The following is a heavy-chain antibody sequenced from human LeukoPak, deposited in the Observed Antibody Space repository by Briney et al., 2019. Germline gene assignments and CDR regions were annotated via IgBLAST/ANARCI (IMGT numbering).Heavy chain of an antibody. D-gene: IGHD5-18*01. CDR1: GGTFSSYA. J-gene: IGHJ4*02. CDR3: ARLAGRGYSYGYDY. Sequence: SVKVSCKASGGTFSSYAISWVRQAPGQGLEWMGGIIPIFGTANYAQKFQGRVTITADESTSTAYMELSSLRFEDTAVYYCARLAGRGYSYGYDYWGQGTLVTVSS. CDR2: IIPIFGTA. V-gene: IGHV1-69*13.